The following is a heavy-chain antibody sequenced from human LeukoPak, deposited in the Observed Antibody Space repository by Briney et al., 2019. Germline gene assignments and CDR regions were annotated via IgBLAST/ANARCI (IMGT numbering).Heavy chain of an antibody. CDR2: IYYSGST. CDR1: GGSISSSSYY. V-gene: IGHV4-39*01. J-gene: IGHJ2*01. D-gene: IGHD4-17*01. CDR3: ARRDGDYLGWYFDL. Sequence: PSETLPLTCTVSGGSISSSSYYWGWIRQPPGKGLEWIGSIYYSGSTYYNPSLKSRVTISVDTSKNQFSLKLSSVAAADTAVYYCARRDGDYLGWYFDLWGRGTLVTVSS.